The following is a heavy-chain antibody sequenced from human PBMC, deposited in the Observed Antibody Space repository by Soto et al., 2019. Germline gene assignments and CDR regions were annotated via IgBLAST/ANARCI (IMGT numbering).Heavy chain of an antibody. CDR3: ATTLRYFPGLSPSAGVWDH. Sequence: SETLSLTCTVSGGCISRGCHYGRWIRQHPGKGLEWIGYIYYSGSTYYNPSLKSRVTISVDTSKNQFSLKLSSVTAADTAVYSAATTLRYFPGLSPSAGVWDHWGYGTVLTVSS. CDR2: IYYSGST. D-gene: IGHD3-9*01. J-gene: IGHJ4*01. CDR1: GGCISRGCHY. V-gene: IGHV4-31*03.